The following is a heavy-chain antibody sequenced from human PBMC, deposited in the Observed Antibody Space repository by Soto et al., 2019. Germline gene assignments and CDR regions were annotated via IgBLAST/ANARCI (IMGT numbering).Heavy chain of an antibody. V-gene: IGHV3-23*01. CDR2: ISGSGGST. J-gene: IGHJ4*02. Sequence: EVQLLESGGGLVQPGGSLRLSCAASGFTFSSYAMSWVRQAPGKGLEWVSAISGSGGSTYYADSVKGRFTISRDNSKNTPYRQMNSLRDEDTAVYYCAKEFTRGGSCLFYYWGQGTLVTVSS. CDR1: GFTFSSYA. D-gene: IGHD2-15*01. CDR3: AKEFTRGGSCLFYY.